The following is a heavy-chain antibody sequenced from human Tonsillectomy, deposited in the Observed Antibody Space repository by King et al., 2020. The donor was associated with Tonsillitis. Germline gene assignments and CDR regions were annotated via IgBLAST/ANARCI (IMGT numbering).Heavy chain of an antibody. V-gene: IGHV1-8*01. Sequence: QLVQSGAEAKKPGASVKVSCKASGYTFTSYDINWVRQATGQGLEWMGWMNPNTGNTGYAQKFQGRVSMTRTTSISTAYMELSSLRSEDTAVYYCARAMRGYDFWSGYYTGALDIWGQGTMVTVSS. CDR1: GYTFTSYD. D-gene: IGHD3-3*01. CDR3: ARAMRGYDFWSGYYTGALDI. CDR2: MNPNTGNT. J-gene: IGHJ3*02.